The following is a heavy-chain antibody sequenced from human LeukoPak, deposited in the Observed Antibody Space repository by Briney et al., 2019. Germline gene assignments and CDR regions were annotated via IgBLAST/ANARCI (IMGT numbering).Heavy chain of an antibody. CDR2: ISYDGSNK. CDR3: AKGVPDRGLQWDYDILTGYSPRPHYNWFDP. Sequence: GRSLRLSCAASGFTFSSYGMHWVRQAPGKGLEWVAVISYDGSNKYYADSVKGRFTISRDNSKNTLYLQMNSLRAEDTAVYYCAKGVPDRGLQWDYDILTGYSPRPHYNWFDPWGQGTLVTVSS. D-gene: IGHD3-9*01. J-gene: IGHJ5*02. CDR1: GFTFSSYG. V-gene: IGHV3-30*18.